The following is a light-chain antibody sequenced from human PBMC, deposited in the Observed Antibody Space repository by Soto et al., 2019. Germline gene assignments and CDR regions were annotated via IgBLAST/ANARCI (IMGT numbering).Light chain of an antibody. Sequence: EIVMTQSPDTLSVSPGERATLSCRASQSVSSNLAWYQQKPGQAPRLLIHGASTRAPGFPARFSGSGSGTEFTLTISSLQSEDFAVYYCHHYNSWPYTFGQGTKVEIK. CDR1: QSVSSN. CDR2: GAS. J-gene: IGKJ2*01. V-gene: IGKV3-15*01. CDR3: HHYNSWPYT.